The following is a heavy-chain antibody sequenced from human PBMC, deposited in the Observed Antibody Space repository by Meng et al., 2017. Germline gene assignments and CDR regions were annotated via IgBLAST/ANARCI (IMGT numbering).Heavy chain of an antibody. CDR3: ARRYNYYDSSGYYLPKGGYYGMDV. D-gene: IGHD3-22*01. CDR2: INWNGGRT. V-gene: IGHV3-20*04. J-gene: IGHJ6*02. Sequence: GRSLRLSCEAFGSPSDDYRMSWFRQAPGKGLGGVSGINWNGGRTSYADSVKGRFTISRDNSKTTLYLQMNSLRAEDTALYYCARRYNYYDSSGYYLPKGGYYGMDVWGQGTTVTVSS. CDR1: GSPSDDYR.